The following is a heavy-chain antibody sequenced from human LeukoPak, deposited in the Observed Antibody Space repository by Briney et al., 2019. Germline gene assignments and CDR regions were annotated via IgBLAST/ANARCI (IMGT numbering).Heavy chain of an antibody. Sequence: ASVKVSCKASGYTFTDYYIHWVRQAPGQGLEWMGWINPNSGGTNYAQKFRGRVTITADKSTRTAYMELSSLRSEDTAVYYCARDNDSRDPPHFDYWGQGTLVTVSS. V-gene: IGHV1-2*02. CDR1: GYTFTDYY. CDR2: INPNSGGT. J-gene: IGHJ4*02. CDR3: ARDNDSRDPPHFDY. D-gene: IGHD3-16*01.